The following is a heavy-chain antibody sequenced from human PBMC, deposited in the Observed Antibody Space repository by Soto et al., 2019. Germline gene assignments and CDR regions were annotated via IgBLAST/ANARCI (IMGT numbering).Heavy chain of an antibody. D-gene: IGHD3-3*02. CDR1: GGTFSTSA. CDR3: ARDKDRQQLGGNYYYILDV. CDR2: IMPVFATP. V-gene: IGHV1-69*12. Sequence: QVQQVQSGAEVKKPGSSVKVSCKASGGTFSTSAISWVRQAPGQGLEWVGGIMPVFATPDYAQNFQGRVTITADESTTTAYLELTSLRTDDTAVYYCARDKDRQQLGGNYYYILDVWGQGTAITVSS. J-gene: IGHJ6*02.